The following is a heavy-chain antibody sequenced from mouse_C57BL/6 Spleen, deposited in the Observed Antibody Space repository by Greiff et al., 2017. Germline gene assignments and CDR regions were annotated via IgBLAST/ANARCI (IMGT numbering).Heavy chain of an antibody. CDR2: ISSGGSTI. CDR1: GFTFSDYG. CDR3: ARTLFLDGIDY. V-gene: IGHV5-17*01. J-gene: IGHJ4*01. Sequence: EVKVVESGGGLVKPGGSLKLSCAASGFTFSDYGMHWVRQAPEKGLEWVAYISSGGSTIYYADTVKGRFTISRDNAKNNLFLKMNSLSAEDTAMYYCARTLFLDGIDYWGQGTPVTVSA.